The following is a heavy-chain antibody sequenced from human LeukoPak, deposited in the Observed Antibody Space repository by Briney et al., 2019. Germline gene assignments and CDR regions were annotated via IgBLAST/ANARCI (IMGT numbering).Heavy chain of an antibody. CDR1: GFSFTNA. J-gene: IGHJ4*02. CDR3: AKHGGDY. CDR2: ISGSGDAT. Sequence: PGGSLRLSCAASGFSFTNAMSWVRQAPGKGLEWLSAISGSGDATYYADSLKGRFTISRDNSKKTLYLQMDSLRAEDTAVYYCAKHGGDYWGQGTQVTVSS. V-gene: IGHV3-23*01. D-gene: IGHD3-16*01.